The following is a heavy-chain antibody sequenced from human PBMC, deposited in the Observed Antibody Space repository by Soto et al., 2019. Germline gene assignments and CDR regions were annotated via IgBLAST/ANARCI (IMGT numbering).Heavy chain of an antibody. V-gene: IGHV1-8*01. CDR2: MNPNSRNT. J-gene: IGHJ4*02. CDR3: ARTLYGANVHF. CDR1: GYTFTSYD. D-gene: IGHD4-17*01. Sequence: QVQLVQSGAEVKKPGASVKVSCKASGYTFTSYDINWVRQATRHGLEWMGWMNPNSRNTGYAQKFQGRVTMTRNTPISTAYMELSSLRPEDTAVYYCARTLYGANVHFWGQGTLVTVSS.